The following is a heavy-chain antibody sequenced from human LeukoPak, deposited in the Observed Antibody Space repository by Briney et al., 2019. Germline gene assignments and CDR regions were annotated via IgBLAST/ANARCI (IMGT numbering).Heavy chain of an antibody. CDR3: ARISVVKGSHDPH. CDR2: IIPIFGTA. CDR1: GGTFSSYA. D-gene: IGHD3-22*01. J-gene: IGHJ4*02. Sequence: ASVKVSCKASGGTFSSYAISWVRQAPGQGLEWMGGIIPIFGTANYAQKFQGRVRITTDESTSTAYMELSSLRSEDTAVYYCARISVVKGSHDPHWGQGTLVTVSS. V-gene: IGHV1-69*05.